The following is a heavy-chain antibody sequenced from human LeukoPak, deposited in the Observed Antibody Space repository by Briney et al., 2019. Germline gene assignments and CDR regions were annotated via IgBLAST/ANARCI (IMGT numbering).Heavy chain of an antibody. V-gene: IGHV3-23*01. CDR3: AKVCSESYYAFDI. J-gene: IGHJ3*02. CDR1: GFNFSSYA. CDR2: ISGSGGSI. Sequence: SGGSLRLSCAASGFNFSSYAMSWVRQAPGKGLEWVSAISGSGGSIYYADSVKGRSTITRDNSKNTLYLQMNSLRAEDTAVYYCAKVCSESYYAFDIWGQGTMVTVSS. D-gene: IGHD1-26*01.